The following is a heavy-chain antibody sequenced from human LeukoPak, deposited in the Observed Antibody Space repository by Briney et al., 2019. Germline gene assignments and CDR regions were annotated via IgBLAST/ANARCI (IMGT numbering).Heavy chain of an antibody. J-gene: IGHJ6*04. Sequence: LAGGSLRLSCAASGFTFSNARMSWVRQAPGKGLEWVANINQDGSEKYYVDSVKGRFTISRDNAKNSLYLQMNSLRAEDTAVYYCAELGITMIGGVWGKGTTVTISS. CDR3: AELGITMIGGV. V-gene: IGHV3-7*01. CDR2: INQDGSEK. D-gene: IGHD3-10*02. CDR1: GFTFSNAR.